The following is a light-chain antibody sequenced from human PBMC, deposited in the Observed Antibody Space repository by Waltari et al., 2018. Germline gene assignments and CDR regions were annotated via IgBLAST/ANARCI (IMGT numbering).Light chain of an antibody. V-gene: IGLV3-10*01. CDR1: ALPTKY. J-gene: IGLJ1*01. CDR3: YSSDSTGLRV. Sequence: SYEFTPPPSVAFSPGRKARTTSSGAALPTKYDYWFQQKSGQAPRLVIYEDTKRPSGIPERFSGSRSGNVATLTITGAQVDDEADYYCYSSDSTGLRVFGGGTTVVVL. CDR2: EDT.